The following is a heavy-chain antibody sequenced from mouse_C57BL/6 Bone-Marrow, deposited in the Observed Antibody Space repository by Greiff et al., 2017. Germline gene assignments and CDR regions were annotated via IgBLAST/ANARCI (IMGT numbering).Heavy chain of an antibody. J-gene: IGHJ4*01. CDR1: GFNIIDDY. CDR2: IVPENGDT. Sequence: EVQLLQSGAALVRPGASAKLSCTASGFNIIDDYMLWVMQRPAQGLEWIGWIVPENGDTAYASKFQGKATITADTSSNTASLQRSSLTSEDTAVYYCTTSTIVAGYYARDYWGQGTSVTVSA. D-gene: IGHD1-1*01. V-gene: IGHV14-4*01. CDR3: TTSTIVAGYYARDY.